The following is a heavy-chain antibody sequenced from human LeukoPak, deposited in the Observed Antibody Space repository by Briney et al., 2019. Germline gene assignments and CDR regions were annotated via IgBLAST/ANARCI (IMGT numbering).Heavy chain of an antibody. CDR1: GFTFDDYA. D-gene: IGHD3-22*01. J-gene: IGHJ2*01. V-gene: IGHV3-43*02. CDR3: ATNYYDSSGYYSYWYFDL. Sequence: PGGSPRLSCAASGFTFDDYAMHWVRQAPGKGLEWVSLISGDGGSTYYADSVKGRFTISRDNSKNSLYLQMNSLRTEDTALYYCATNYYDSSGYYSYWYFDLWGRGTLVTVSS. CDR2: ISGDGGST.